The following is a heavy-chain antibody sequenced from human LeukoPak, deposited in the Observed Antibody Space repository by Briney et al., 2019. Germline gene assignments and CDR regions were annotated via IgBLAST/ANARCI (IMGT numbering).Heavy chain of an antibody. CDR2: ISSSSSTI. CDR1: GFTFSSYS. CDR3: ARDSSSWYEGSMDV. J-gene: IGHJ6*03. D-gene: IGHD6-13*01. Sequence: GGSLRLSCAASGFTFSSYSMNWVRQAPGKGLEWVSYISSSSSTIYYADSVKGRFTISRDNAKNSLYLQMNSLRAEDTAVYYCARDSSSWYEGSMDVWGKGTTVTVSS. V-gene: IGHV3-48*04.